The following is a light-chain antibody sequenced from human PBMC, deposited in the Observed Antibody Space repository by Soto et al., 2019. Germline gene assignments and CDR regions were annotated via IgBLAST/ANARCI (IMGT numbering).Light chain of an antibody. Sequence: SYELTQPPSVSVAPGKTARITCGGNNIGSKSVHWYQQKPGQTPIPVIYFDSDRPSGIPERFSGSNSGNTATLTISRVEAGDEADYYCQVWDSSSDHVVFGGRTKLTVL. CDR2: FDS. CDR3: QVWDSSSDHVV. V-gene: IGLV3-21*04. J-gene: IGLJ2*01. CDR1: NIGSKS.